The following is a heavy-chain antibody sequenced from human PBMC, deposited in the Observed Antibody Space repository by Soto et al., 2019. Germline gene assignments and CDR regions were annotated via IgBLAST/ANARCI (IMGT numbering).Heavy chain of an antibody. CDR2: ISYDGSYQ. J-gene: IGHJ4*02. Sequence: QVQLVESGGGVVQPGTSLRLSCEASGFAFNKFGMHWVRQAPGKGLEWVAFISYDGSYQYYADSVQGRLTITRDNSMNTLNMQLNSLRREDTXXXXXXXXGEVGGVLGDHWGQGTLV. D-gene: IGHD1-26*01. CDR3: XXXGEVGGVLGDH. V-gene: IGHV3-30*03. CDR1: GFAFNKFG.